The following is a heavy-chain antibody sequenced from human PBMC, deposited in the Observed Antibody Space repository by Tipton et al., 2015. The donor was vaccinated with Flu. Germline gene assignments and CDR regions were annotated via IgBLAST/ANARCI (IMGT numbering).Heavy chain of an antibody. CDR3: ARDPPLYNYIWGSAFDY. CDR2: ISSRSSYI. Sequence: GSLRLSCAASGFTFSSYSMNWVRQAPGKGLEWVSSISSRSSYIYYADSVTGRFTISRDNAKNSLFLQMNSLRAEDTAVYYCARDPPLYNYIWGSAFDYWGQGTLVTVSS. J-gene: IGHJ4*02. CDR1: GFTFSSYS. V-gene: IGHV3-21*01. D-gene: IGHD3-16*01.